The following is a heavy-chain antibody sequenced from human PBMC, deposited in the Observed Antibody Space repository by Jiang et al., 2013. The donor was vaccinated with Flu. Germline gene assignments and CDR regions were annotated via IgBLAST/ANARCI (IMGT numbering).Heavy chain of an antibody. CDR2: IYYSGST. Sequence: GPGLVKPSETLSLTCTVSGGSISSYYWSWIRQPPGKGLEWIGYIYYSGSTNYNPSLKSRVTISVDTSKNQFSLKLSSVTAADTAVYYCARREGLDDYYYYYGMDVWGKGTTVTVSS. D-gene: IGHD6-19*01. CDR3: ARREGLDDYYYYYGMDV. J-gene: IGHJ6*04. CDR1: GGSISSYY. V-gene: IGHV4-59*08.